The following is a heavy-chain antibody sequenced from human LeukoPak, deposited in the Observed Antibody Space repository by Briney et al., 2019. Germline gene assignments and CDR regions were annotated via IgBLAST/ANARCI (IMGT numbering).Heavy chain of an antibody. CDR1: GFTFSSYA. CDR3: AKEGDYYDRSGYYSDNYYYYMEV. V-gene: IGHV3-30*02. J-gene: IGHJ6*03. CDR2: IRYDGNTK. Sequence: GGSLRLSCAATGFTFSSYAMNWARQAPGKGLEWVTFIRYDGNTKYYADSVKGRFSISRDNSRNTVYLQMNRLSAEDTAVYHCAKEGDYYDRSGYYSDNYYYYMEVWGTGTTVTVSS. D-gene: IGHD3-22*01.